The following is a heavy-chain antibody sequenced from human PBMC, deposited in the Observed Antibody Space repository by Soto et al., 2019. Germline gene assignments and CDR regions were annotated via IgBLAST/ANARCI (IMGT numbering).Heavy chain of an antibody. V-gene: IGHV1-18*01. J-gene: IGHJ6*02. CDR1: GYTFTNSG. CDR3: ARDQGITTFVGYSLYYYCRHV. CDR2: ISTDNGNT. D-gene: IGHD3-3*01. Sequence: QVQLVQSGAEVKKPGASVKVSCKASGYTFTNSGISWVRQAPGQGLEWMGRISTDNGNTNYAQHLVGRVSMTTATSASTAYMDRRRTRSDDTGVYYWARDQGITTFVGYSLYYYCRHVWGQGTTVTFSS.